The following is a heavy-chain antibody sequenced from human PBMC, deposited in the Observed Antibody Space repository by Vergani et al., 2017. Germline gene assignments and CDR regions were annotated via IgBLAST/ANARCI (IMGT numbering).Heavy chain of an antibody. CDR1: GFTFSSYA. Sequence: QVQLVESGGGVVQPGRSLRLSCAASGFTFSSYAMHWVRQAPGKGLEWVAVISYDGSNKYYADSVKGRFTISRDNSKNTLYLQMNSLRAEDTAVYYCAKAYVDTAMVNWGQGTLVTVSS. V-gene: IGHV3-30*04. J-gene: IGHJ4*02. CDR2: ISYDGSNK. CDR3: AKAYVDTAMVN. D-gene: IGHD5-18*01.